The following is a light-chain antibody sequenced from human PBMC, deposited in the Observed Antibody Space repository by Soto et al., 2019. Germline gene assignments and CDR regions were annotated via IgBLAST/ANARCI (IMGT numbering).Light chain of an antibody. CDR3: LLSYGGAGV. V-gene: IGLV7-46*01. J-gene: IGLJ1*01. CDR1: SGAVTSGHY. CDR2: DTD. Sequence: QAVVTQEPSLTVSPGGTVTLTCGSSSGAVTSGHYTYWFQQRPGQAPSTLIYDTDNRHSWTPARFSGSLLGGKAALTLSGAQPEDEAEYYCLLSYGGAGVFGTGTKLTVL.